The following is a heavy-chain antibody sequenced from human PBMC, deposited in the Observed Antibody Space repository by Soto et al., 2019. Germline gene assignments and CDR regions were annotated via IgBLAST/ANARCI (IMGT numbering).Heavy chain of an antibody. CDR3: ARRNDPRLLWFGALFDY. D-gene: IGHD3-10*01. CDR2: IYYSGST. V-gene: IGHV4-39*01. J-gene: IGHJ4*02. CDR1: GGSINSSSYY. Sequence: QLQLQESGPGLVKPSETLSLTCTVSGGSINSSSYYWGWIRQPPGKGLEWIGSIYYSGSTYYNPSLKSRVTISVDTSKNQFSLKLSSVTAADTAVYYCARRNDPRLLWFGALFDYWGQGTLVTVSS.